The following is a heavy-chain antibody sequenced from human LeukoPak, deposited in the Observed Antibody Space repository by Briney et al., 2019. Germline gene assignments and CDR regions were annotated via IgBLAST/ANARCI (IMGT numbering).Heavy chain of an antibody. D-gene: IGHD3-22*01. J-gene: IGHJ4*02. V-gene: IGHV3-23*01. Sequence: PGGSLRLSCAASGFTFTDFAMNWVRQAPGKGLEWVSGIGGGGTNTDSADSVKGRFTISRDNSKNTLTLQMSSLRADDTAVYFCAKDARGYHRPIDHWGQGILVTVSS. CDR1: GFTFTDFA. CDR2: IGGGGTNT. CDR3: AKDARGYHRPIDH.